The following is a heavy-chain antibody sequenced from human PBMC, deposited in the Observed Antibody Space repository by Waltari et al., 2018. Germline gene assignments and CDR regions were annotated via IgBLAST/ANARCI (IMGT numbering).Heavy chain of an antibody. Sequence: EVQLVESGGGLVQPGRSLRLSCTASGFTFGDYAMSWFRQAPGKGLEWVGFIRSKAYGGTTEYAASVKGRFTISRDESKSIAYLQMNSLKTEDTAVYYCTRKLGGYSGYAGYFDYWGQGTLVTVSS. V-gene: IGHV3-49*03. D-gene: IGHD5-12*01. CDR2: IRSKAYGGTT. CDR1: GFTFGDYA. CDR3: TRKLGGYSGYAGYFDY. J-gene: IGHJ4*02.